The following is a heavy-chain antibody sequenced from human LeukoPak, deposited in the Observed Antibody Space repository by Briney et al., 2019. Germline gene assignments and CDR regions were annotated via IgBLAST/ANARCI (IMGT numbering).Heavy chain of an antibody. V-gene: IGHV4-59*08. CDR2: IYHSGST. CDR1: GGSISSYY. CDR3: ARLDAYYYDSSGYDL. J-gene: IGHJ5*02. Sequence: SETLSLTCTVSGGSISSYYWSWIRQPPGKGLEWIGYIYHSGSTNYNPSLKSRVIISVDTSKNQFSLKLSSVTAADTAVYYCARLDAYYYDSSGYDLWGQGTLVTVSS. D-gene: IGHD3-22*01.